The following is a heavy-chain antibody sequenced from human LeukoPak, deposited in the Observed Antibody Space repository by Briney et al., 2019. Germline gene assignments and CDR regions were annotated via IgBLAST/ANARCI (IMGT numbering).Heavy chain of an antibody. V-gene: IGHV3-30*03. Sequence: PGGSLRLSCAASGFTFSSCVMHWVRQAPGKGLEWVAVISYDGSNKYYADSVKGRFTISRDNSKNTLYLQMNSLKTEDTAVYYCPRGACGGSCTYFDYWGQGALVTVSS. D-gene: IGHD2-15*01. CDR3: PRGACGGSCTYFDY. J-gene: IGHJ4*02. CDR2: ISYDGSNK. CDR1: GFTFSSCV.